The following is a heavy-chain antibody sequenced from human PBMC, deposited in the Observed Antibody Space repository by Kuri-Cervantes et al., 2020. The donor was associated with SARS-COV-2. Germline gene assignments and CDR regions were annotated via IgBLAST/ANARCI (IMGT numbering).Heavy chain of an antibody. CDR2: INHSGSA. D-gene: IGHD2-2*01. V-gene: IGHV4-34*01. Sequence: SETLSLTCAVYGESFRDYFWTWIRQPPEKGLEWIGEINHSGSADYDPSLKSRVTISVDTSKNQFSLRVNSLTAADTALYYCARGGGVPAATYYYYYYMDVWGKGTTVTVSS. CDR3: ARGGGVPAATYYYYYYMDV. J-gene: IGHJ6*03. CDR1: GESFRDYF.